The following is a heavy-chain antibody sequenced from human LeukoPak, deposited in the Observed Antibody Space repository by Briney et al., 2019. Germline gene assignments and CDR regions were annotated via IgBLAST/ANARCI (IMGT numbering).Heavy chain of an antibody. Sequence: GGSLRLSCAASGFTFSSYSMNWVRQAPGKGLEWVSSISSSSSNIYYADSVKGRFTISRDNAKNSLYLQMNSLRAEDTAVYYCARMHYDSSGYLVVDYWGQGTLVTVSS. CDR2: ISSSSSNI. V-gene: IGHV3-21*01. CDR1: GFTFSSYS. J-gene: IGHJ4*02. CDR3: ARMHYDSSGYLVVDY. D-gene: IGHD3-22*01.